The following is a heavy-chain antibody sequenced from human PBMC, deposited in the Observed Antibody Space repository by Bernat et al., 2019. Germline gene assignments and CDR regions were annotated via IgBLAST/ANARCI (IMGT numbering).Heavy chain of an antibody. CDR3: ARGGVDNSNYGELFDS. CDR2: INHSGST. J-gene: IGHJ4*02. D-gene: IGHD4-4*01. V-gene: IGHV4-34*02. CDR1: DGAFSTYY. Sequence: QVQLQQWGAGLLKPSETLSLTCAVSDGAFSTYYWGWIRQPPGKGLEWIGEINHSGSTNYNPSLKSRVTMSVDTSRNRFSLKLSSVTAADSAIYFCARGGVDNSNYGELFDSWGQGTLLTVSS.